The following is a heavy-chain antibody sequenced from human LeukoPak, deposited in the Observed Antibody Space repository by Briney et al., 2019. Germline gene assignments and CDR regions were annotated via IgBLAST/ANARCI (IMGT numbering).Heavy chain of an antibody. D-gene: IGHD2-8*01. Sequence: SETLSLTCTVSGGSISSYYWSWIRQPPGKGLEWIGYIYTSGSTNYNPSLKSRVTISVDTSKNQFSLKLSSVTAADTAVYYCARQYSYCTNGVCPFDYWGQGTLATVSS. CDR3: ARQYSYCTNGVCPFDY. CDR2: IYTSGST. J-gene: IGHJ4*02. V-gene: IGHV4-4*09. CDR1: GGSISSYY.